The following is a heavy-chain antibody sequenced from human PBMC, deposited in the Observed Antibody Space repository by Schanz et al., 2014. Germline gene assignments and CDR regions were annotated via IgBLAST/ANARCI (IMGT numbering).Heavy chain of an antibody. CDR2: INPSVGST. V-gene: IGHV1-46*03. Sequence: QVQLVQSGAEVKKPGASVKVSCEASGYTFTSYYIHWFRQAPGQGLEWMGLINPSVGSTSYAQKFQGRVTMTRDTSTSTVYMELSSLRSEDTAVYYCARDGEAAAGCDYWGQGTLXTVSS. CDR1: GYTFTSYY. D-gene: IGHD6-13*01. CDR3: ARDGEAAAGCDY. J-gene: IGHJ4*02.